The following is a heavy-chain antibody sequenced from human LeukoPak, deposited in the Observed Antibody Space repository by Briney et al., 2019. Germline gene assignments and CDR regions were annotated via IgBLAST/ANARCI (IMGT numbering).Heavy chain of an antibody. CDR3: AKDIVVVPAAIGYYYYYYGMDV. CDR1: GFTFSSYG. D-gene: IGHD2-2*01. V-gene: IGHV3-30*18. Sequence: GGSLRLSCAASGFTFSSYGIHWVRQAPGKGLEWVAVISYDGSNKYYADSVRGRFTISRDNSKNTLYLQMNSLRAEDTAVYYCAKDIVVVPAAIGYYYYYYGMDVWGQGTTVTVSS. J-gene: IGHJ6*02. CDR2: ISYDGSNK.